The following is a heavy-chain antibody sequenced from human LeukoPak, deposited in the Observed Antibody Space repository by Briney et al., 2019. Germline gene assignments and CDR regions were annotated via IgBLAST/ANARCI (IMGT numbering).Heavy chain of an antibody. CDR2: IYPGESIYASENT. CDR1: GVSISAYY. D-gene: IGHD3-3*01. V-gene: IGHV4-4*07. J-gene: IGHJ4*02. CDR3: ARNVLRFLEWLLSVEYYFDY. Sequence: KSSETLSLTCSVSGVSISAYYWSWIRQPAGKGLEWIGRIYPGESIYASENTNYNPSLKSRVTISVDTSKNQFSLKLSSVTAADTAVYYCARNVLRFLEWLLSVEYYFDYWGQGTLVTVSS.